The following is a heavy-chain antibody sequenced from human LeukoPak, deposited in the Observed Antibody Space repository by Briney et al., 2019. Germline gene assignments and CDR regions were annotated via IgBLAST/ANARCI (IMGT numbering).Heavy chain of an antibody. J-gene: IGHJ4*02. CDR2: LYADGTT. V-gene: IGHV3-53*01. CDR3: ARGGGRLYGSGSYYAPFDY. CDR1: GLTISINY. D-gene: IGHD3-10*01. Sequence: PGGSLRLSCAASGLTISINYMSWVRQAPGMGLEWVSILYADGTTFYLDSLKGRFTISRDNAKNTLYLRMNSLRAEDTAVYYCARGGGRLYGSGSYYAPFDYWGQGTLVTVSS.